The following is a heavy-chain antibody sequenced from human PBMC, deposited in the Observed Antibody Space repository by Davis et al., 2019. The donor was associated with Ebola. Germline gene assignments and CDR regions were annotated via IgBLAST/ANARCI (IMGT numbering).Heavy chain of an antibody. D-gene: IGHD1-26*01. CDR2: ISAYNGNT. V-gene: IGHV1-18*01. CDR3: ARTRIVGTTTTASDI. Sequence: ASVKVSCKASGYTFKNSAISWVRQAPGHGLEWMGWISAYNGNTAYAQILQGRVTMTTDTSTGTAYMELRSLRYDDTAVYFWARTRIVGTTTTASDIWGQGTMVTVSS. CDR1: GYTFKNSA. J-gene: IGHJ3*02.